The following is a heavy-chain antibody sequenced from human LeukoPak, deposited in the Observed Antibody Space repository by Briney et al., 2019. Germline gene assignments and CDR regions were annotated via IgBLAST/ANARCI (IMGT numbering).Heavy chain of an antibody. D-gene: IGHD2-21*01. V-gene: IGHV3-7*01. J-gene: IGHJ4*02. CDR3: ATGEGH. Sequence: GGSLRLSCAASGFTFSSYAMSWVRQAPGKGLEWVATIKQDGSAKYYVDSVKGRFTISRDNAKKTLYLEMNTLRAEDTAVYYCATGEGHWGQGTLVTVSS. CDR2: IKQDGSAK. CDR1: GFTFSSYA.